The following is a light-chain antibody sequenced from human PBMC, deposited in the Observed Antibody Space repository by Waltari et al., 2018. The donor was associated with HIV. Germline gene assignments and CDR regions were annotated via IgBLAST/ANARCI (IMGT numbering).Light chain of an antibody. CDR2: EVN. J-gene: IGLJ1*01. CDR1: SSDVGDYNS. CDR3: SSFAAGGTQV. V-gene: IGLV2-14*01. Sequence: QSALTQPASVSGSPGQSITISCSGTSSDVGDYNSVWYQLHPGKAPQLLIFEVNNRPSGVSMRVAGSKSGNTASLTISGRQTEDEADYDCSSFAAGGTQVFGTGTKVTV.